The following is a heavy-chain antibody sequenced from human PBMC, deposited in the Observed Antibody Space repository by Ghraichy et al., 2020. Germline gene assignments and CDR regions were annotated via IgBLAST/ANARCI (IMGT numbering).Heavy chain of an antibody. Sequence: GGSLRLSCTASGFTFGDYAMSWFRQAPGKGLEWVGFIRSKAYGGTTEYAASVKGRFTISRDDSKSIAYLQMNSLKTEDTAVYYCTRWGILEWFRGNWFDPWGQGTLVTVSS. D-gene: IGHD3-3*01. CDR1: GFTFGDYA. J-gene: IGHJ5*02. CDR3: TRWGILEWFRGNWFDP. V-gene: IGHV3-49*03. CDR2: IRSKAYGGTT.